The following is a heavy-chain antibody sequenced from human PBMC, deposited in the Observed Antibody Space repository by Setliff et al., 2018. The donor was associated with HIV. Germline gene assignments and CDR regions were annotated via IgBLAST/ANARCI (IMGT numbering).Heavy chain of an antibody. CDR1: GGSISSGSHY. CDR3: ARERLSRLGFDY. J-gene: IGHJ4*02. V-gene: IGHV4-61*09. D-gene: IGHD1-1*01. CDR2: IYTGGNA. Sequence: SETLSLTCTVSGGSISSGSHYWSWIRQPAGKGLEWIGHIYTGGNANYNPSLQSRVTISVDTSKNQFSLMLGSMTAADTAVYYCARERLSRLGFDYWGQGTLVTVSS.